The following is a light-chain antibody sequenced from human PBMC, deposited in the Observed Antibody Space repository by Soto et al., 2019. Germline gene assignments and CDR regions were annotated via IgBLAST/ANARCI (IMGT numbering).Light chain of an antibody. CDR3: QQRSNWPLYT. CDR1: QSVSSN. Sequence: EIVMTQSPATLSVSPGERATLSCRASQSVSSNLAWYQQKPGQAPRLLIYGASTRATGIPDRFSGSGSGTDFTLTISSLEPEDFAVYYCQQRSNWPLYTFGQGTKLEIK. J-gene: IGKJ2*01. CDR2: GAS. V-gene: IGKV3-11*01.